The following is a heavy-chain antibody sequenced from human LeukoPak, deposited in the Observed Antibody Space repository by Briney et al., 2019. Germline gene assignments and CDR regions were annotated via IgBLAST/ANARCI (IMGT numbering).Heavy chain of an antibody. CDR3: ARNDCSGGSCLANWFDP. CDR1: GGSTSSSSYY. D-gene: IGHD2-15*01. V-gene: IGHV4-39*01. Sequence: SETLSLTCTVSGGSTSSSSYYWGWIRQPPGKGLEWIGSIYYSGSTYYNPSLKSRVTISVDTSKNQFSLKLSSVTAADTAVYYCARNDCSGGSCLANWFDPWGQGTLVTVSS. J-gene: IGHJ5*02. CDR2: IYYSGST.